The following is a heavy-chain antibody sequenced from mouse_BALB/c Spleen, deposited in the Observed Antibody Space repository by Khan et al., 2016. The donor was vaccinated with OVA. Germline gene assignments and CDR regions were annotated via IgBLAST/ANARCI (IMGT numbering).Heavy chain of an antibody. CDR2: ISYSGST. CDR3: ARRAYYGNWYFDV. Sequence: VQLQQSGPGLVKPSQSLSLTCTVTGYSITSDYAWNWIRQFPGNKLEWMGYISYSGSTSYNPSLKSRISFTRDTSKNQFFLQLNSVTTEDTATYYCARRAYYGNWYFDVWGAGTTVTVSS. D-gene: IGHD2-1*01. V-gene: IGHV3-2*02. J-gene: IGHJ1*01. CDR1: GYSITSDYA.